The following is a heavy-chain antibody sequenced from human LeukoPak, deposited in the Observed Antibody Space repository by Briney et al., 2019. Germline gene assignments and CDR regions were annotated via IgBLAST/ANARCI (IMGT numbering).Heavy chain of an antibody. CDR2: IYYSGST. D-gene: IGHD6-19*01. CDR3: ARAVSGRFDY. J-gene: IGHJ4*02. Sequence: NTSETLSLTCTVPGGSMSPYHWGWIRQPPGKGLEWTGYIYYSGSTNYNPSLKSRVTISVDTSKNQFSLKLSSVTAADTAIYYCARAVSGRFDYWGQGTLVTVSS. V-gene: IGHV4-59*01. CDR1: GGSMSPYH.